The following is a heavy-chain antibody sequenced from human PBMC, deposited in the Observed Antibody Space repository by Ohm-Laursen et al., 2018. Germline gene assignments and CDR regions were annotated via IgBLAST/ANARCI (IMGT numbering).Heavy chain of an antibody. CDR1: GFTFNKYG. D-gene: IGHD3-16*01. Sequence: SLRLSCTASGFTFNKYGMHWVRQAPGKGLEWLGVVGNDGSVRYYADSVEGRFTISRDNSQNTLYLQMNSLRNEDAAVYYCAQEAFEYGGPWYYHHWGQGTLVTVS. J-gene: IGHJ4*02. CDR2: VGNDGSVR. CDR3: AQEAFEYGGPWYYHH. V-gene: IGHV3-30*18.